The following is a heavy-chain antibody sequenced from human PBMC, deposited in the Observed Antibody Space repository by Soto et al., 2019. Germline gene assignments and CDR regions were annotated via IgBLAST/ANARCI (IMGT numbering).Heavy chain of an antibody. V-gene: IGHV4-59*01. CDR3: ARTGNAFEI. J-gene: IGHJ3*02. CDR1: GGSINGYY. CDR2: IYHSGST. Sequence: QVQLQQSGPGLVKPSETLSLTCTVSGGSINGYYWSWIRQPPGKGLEWIGYIYHSGSTNYNPSLKSRVTISVDTSKNQFSLKLSSVTAADTALYYCARTGNAFEIWGQGTMVTVSS. D-gene: IGHD1-1*01.